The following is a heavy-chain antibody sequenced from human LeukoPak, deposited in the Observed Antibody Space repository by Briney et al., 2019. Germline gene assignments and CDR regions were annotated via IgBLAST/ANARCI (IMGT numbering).Heavy chain of an antibody. V-gene: IGHV3-30*04. CDR3: ATSNGYGYRPFDY. D-gene: IGHD5-18*01. J-gene: IGHJ4*02. Sequence: GRSLRLSCAASGFTSSSYAMHWVRQAPGKGLEWVAVISYDGSNKYYADSVKGRFTISRDNSKNTLYLQMNSLRAEDTAVYYCATSNGYGYRPFDYWGQGTLVTVSS. CDR2: ISYDGSNK. CDR1: GFTSSSYA.